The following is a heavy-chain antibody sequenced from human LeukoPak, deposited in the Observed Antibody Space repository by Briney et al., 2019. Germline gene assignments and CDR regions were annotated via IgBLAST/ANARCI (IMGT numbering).Heavy chain of an antibody. CDR3: ARDGGRIAVGGMDY. J-gene: IGHJ4*02. V-gene: IGHV6-1*01. D-gene: IGHD6-19*01. CDR1: GNSVSSNTAV. Sequence: SQTLSLTCTISGNSVSSNTAVWNWIRQSPSRGLEWLGRTYYRSKWSNNYAVSVKSRIIINPDTSENQFSLQLNSVTPEDTAVYYCARDGGRIAVGGMDYWGQGTLVTVSS. CDR2: TYYRSKWSN.